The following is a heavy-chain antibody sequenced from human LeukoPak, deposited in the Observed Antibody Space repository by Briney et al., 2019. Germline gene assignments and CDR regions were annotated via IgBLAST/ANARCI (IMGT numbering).Heavy chain of an antibody. CDR2: IHYSGST. D-gene: IGHD6-19*01. V-gene: IGHV4-59*08. Sequence: SETLSLTCTVSVGTISSYYWNWIRQPPGKGLEWIGYIHYSGSTKYNPSLKSRVTISVDTSKNQFSLKLSSVTAADTAAYYCARWYSSGWAFDYWGQGTLVTVSS. J-gene: IGHJ4*02. CDR3: ARWYSSGWAFDY. CDR1: VGTISSYY.